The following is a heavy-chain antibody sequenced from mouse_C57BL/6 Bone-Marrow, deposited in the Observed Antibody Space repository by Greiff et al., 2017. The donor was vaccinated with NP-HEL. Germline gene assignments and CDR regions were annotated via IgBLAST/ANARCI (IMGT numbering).Heavy chain of an antibody. CDR1: GYTFTSYG. J-gene: IGHJ1*03. Sequence: QVQLQQSGAELARPGASVKLSCKASGYTFTSYGISWVKQRPGQGLEWIGEIYPRSGHPYYNEKFKGKATLTADQSSSTAYMELRSLTSEDSAVYFCAREDSSYGSSYWYFDVWGTGTTVTVSS. D-gene: IGHD1-1*01. CDR2: IYPRSGHP. V-gene: IGHV1-81*01. CDR3: AREDSSYGSSYWYFDV.